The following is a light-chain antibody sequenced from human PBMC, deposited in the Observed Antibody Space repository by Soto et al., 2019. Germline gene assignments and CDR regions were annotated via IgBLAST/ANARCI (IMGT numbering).Light chain of an antibody. CDR1: QSVSSRY. CDR3: QQYGSSLST. CDR2: ATS. J-gene: IGKJ1*01. V-gene: IGKV3-20*01. Sequence: EIVLTQSRGTLSLSPGETAALSCRSSQSVSSRYLAWYQQKSGQAPRLLIYATSSRATDIPDRFIGYGSGTDFTLTISGLEPEDFAVYYCQQYGSSLSTFGQGTKVDI.